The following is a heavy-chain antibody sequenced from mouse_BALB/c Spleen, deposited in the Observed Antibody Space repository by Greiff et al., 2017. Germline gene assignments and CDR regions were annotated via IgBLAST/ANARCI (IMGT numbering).Heavy chain of an antibody. CDR2: INPSNGRT. CDR1: GYTFTSYW. D-gene: IGHD1-1*01. V-gene: IGHV1S81*02. CDR3: ARVHYYGSSYAMDY. J-gene: IGHJ4*01. Sequence: QVQLQQSGAELVKPGASVKLSCKASGYTFTSYWMHWVKQRPGQGLEWIGEINPSNGRTNYNEKFKSKATLTVDKSSSTAYMQLSSLTSEDSAVYDYARVHYYGSSYAMDYWGQGTSVTVSA.